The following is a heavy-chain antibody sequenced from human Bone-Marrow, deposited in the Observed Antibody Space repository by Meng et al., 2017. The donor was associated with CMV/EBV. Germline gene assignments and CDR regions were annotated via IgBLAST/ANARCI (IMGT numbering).Heavy chain of an antibody. CDR1: RFTFRSYG. CDR3: ARDQIAVAGTNDY. D-gene: IGHD6-19*01. J-gene: IGHJ4*02. Sequence: GESLKISCAASRFTFRSYGMQWVRQAPGKGLEWVAVISYDGSNKYYADSVKGRFTISRDNSKNTLYLQMNSLRAEDTAMYYCARDQIAVAGTNDYWGQGTRVTVSS. CDR2: ISYDGSNK. V-gene: IGHV3-30-3*01.